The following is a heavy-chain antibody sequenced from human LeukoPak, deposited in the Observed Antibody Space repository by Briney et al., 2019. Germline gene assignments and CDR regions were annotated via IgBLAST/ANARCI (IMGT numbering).Heavy chain of an antibody. D-gene: IGHD4-11*01. CDR1: GFTFSSYW. CDR2: IKQDGSEK. CDR3: ARVSRDFYSNYYYYYGMDV. Sequence: GRSLRLSCAASGFTFSSYWRTWVRQAPGKGLEWVANIKQDGSEKYYVDSVKGRFTISRDNAKNSLYLQMNSLRAEDTAVYYCARVSRDFYSNYYYYYGMDVWGQGTTVTVSS. J-gene: IGHJ6*02. V-gene: IGHV3-7*01.